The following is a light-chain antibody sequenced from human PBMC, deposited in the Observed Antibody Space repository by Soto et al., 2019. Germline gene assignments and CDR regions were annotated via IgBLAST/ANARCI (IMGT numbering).Light chain of an antibody. J-gene: IGKJ1*01. CDR2: DAS. CDR3: QQYNKYSWT. Sequence: DIQMTQSPSTLSASVGDRVTITCRASQSVSSWLAWYQQKPGKAPKLLIYDASNLESGVPSRFSGSGSGTEFNLTISSRQPDDFATYYCQQYNKYSWTFGQGTKVEVK. V-gene: IGKV1-5*01. CDR1: QSVSSW.